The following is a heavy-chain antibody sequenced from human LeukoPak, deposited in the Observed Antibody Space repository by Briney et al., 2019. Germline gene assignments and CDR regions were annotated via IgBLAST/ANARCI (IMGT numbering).Heavy chain of an antibody. D-gene: IGHD2-2*01. J-gene: IGHJ4*02. Sequence: GGSLRLSCAASGFTFSSYEMNWVRQAPGKGLEWVSYISSSGSTIYYADSVKGRFTISRDNAKNSLYLQMNSLRAEDTAVYYCARASDVVDLDYWGQGTLVTVSS. CDR3: ARASDVVDLDY. V-gene: IGHV3-48*03. CDR2: ISSSGSTI. CDR1: GFTFSSYE.